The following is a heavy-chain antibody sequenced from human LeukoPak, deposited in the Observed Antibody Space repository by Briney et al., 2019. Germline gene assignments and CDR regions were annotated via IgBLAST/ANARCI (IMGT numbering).Heavy chain of an antibody. J-gene: IGHJ4*02. CDR1: GFTFSSYA. CDR3: ARLATNTDIDY. V-gene: IGHV3-30-3*01. CDR2: ISYDGSNK. D-gene: IGHD2-2*02. Sequence: GRSLRLSCAASGFTFSSYAMRWVRQAPGKGLEWVAVISYDGSNKYYADSVKGRFTISRDNSKNTQYLQMNSLRAEDTAVYYCARLATNTDIDYWGQGTLVTVSS.